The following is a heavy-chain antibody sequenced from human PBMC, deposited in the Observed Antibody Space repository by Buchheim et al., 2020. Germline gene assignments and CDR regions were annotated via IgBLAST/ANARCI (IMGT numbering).Heavy chain of an antibody. V-gene: IGHV3-7*01. CDR1: RFTFSTYW. CDR3: ARDQGALDI. CDR2: INPDGGET. Sequence: EVQLEESGGGLVQPGESLRLSCATSRFTFSTYWMSWVRQAPGKGLEWVANINPDGGETFYADPVKGRFIISRDNARNSLYLQMNSLRGEDTAVYYCARDQGALDIWGQGT. J-gene: IGHJ3*02.